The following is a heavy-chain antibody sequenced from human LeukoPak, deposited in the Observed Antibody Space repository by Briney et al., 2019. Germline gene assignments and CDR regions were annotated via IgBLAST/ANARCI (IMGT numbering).Heavy chain of an antibody. J-gene: IGHJ5*02. CDR3: ARDYYYGSGSYLRWFDP. D-gene: IGHD3-10*01. Sequence: PGGSLRLSCAASGFTFSSYGMHWVRQAPGKGLEWVAFIRYDGSNKYYADSVKGRFTISRDNSKNTLYLQMNSLRAEDTAVYYCARDYYYGSGSYLRWFDPWGQGTLVTVSS. CDR1: GFTFSSYG. CDR2: IRYDGSNK. V-gene: IGHV3-30*02.